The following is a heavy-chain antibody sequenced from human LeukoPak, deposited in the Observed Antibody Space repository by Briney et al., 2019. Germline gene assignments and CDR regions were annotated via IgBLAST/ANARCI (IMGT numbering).Heavy chain of an antibody. CDR2: IYTSGST. CDR3: ARRPVGGTSPFDY. V-gene: IGHV4-4*09. J-gene: IGHJ4*02. D-gene: IGHD4-23*01. CDR1: GGSISSYY. Sequence: SETLSPTCTVSGGSISSYYGSWIRQPPGKGLEGIGYIYTSGSTNYNPSLKSRVTISVDTSKNQFSLKLSSVTAADTAVYYCARRPVGGTSPFDYWGQGTLVTVSS.